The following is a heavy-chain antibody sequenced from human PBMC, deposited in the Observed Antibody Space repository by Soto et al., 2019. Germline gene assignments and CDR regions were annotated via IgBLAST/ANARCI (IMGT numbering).Heavy chain of an antibody. CDR1: GGSFSGYY. J-gene: IGHJ4*02. CDR2: INHSGST. D-gene: IGHD2-2*02. CDR3: ARGRRSRYCSSTSCYREDY. Sequence: LSLPCAVYGGSFSGYYWSWIRQPPGKGLEWIGEINHSGSTNYNPSLKSRVTISVDTSKNQFSLKLSSVTAADTAVYYCARGRRSRYCSSTSCYREDYWGQGTLVTVSS. V-gene: IGHV4-34*01.